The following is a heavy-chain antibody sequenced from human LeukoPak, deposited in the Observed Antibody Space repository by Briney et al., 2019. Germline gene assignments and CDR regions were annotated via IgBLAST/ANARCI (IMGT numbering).Heavy chain of an antibody. J-gene: IGHJ4*02. CDR3: ATPTVTTWYYFDF. CDR1: GYTFTGYY. V-gene: IGHV1-2*02. Sequence: ASVKVSCKASGYTFTGYYMHWVRQAPGQGLEWMRWINPNSGGTNYAQKFQGRVTMTRDTSISTAYMELSRLRSDDTAVYYCATPTVTTWYYFDFWGQGTLVTVSS. CDR2: INPNSGGT. D-gene: IGHD4-17*01.